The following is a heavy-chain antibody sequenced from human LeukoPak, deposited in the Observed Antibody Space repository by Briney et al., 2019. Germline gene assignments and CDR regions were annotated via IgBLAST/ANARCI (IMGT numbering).Heavy chain of an antibody. V-gene: IGHV3-23*01. CDR2: ISGSGGST. CDR1: GFTSSDHY. J-gene: IGHJ4*02. Sequence: GGSLRLSCAASGFTSSDHYMDWVRQAPGKGLEWVSAISGSGGSTYYADSVKGRFTISRDNSKNTLYLQMNSLRAEDTAVYYCARGSAVTPGYWGQRTLVTVSS. CDR3: ARGSAVTPGY. D-gene: IGHD4-17*01.